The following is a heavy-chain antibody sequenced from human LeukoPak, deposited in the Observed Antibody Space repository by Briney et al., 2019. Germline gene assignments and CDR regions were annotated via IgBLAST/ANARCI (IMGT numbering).Heavy chain of an antibody. CDR3: DEISYALGSHYFSP. CDR1: GVSVSSVDSA. V-gene: IGHV4-30-2*01. Sequence: PSQTQSLMCSVAGVSVSSVDSALAWIRQPPGKGMEWIGYIYHIVNTFYNPSLQSRVTISVDRAKNQVSLRLTSVTAVDTAVYFCDEISYALGSHYFSPRGEGNQVTVSS. J-gene: IGHJ5*02. CDR2: IYHIVNT. D-gene: IGHD2/OR15-2a*01.